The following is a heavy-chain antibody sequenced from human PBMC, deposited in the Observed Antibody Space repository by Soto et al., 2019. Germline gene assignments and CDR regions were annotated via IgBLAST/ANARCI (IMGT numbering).Heavy chain of an antibody. CDR2: ISAYNGNT. CDR1: GYTFTSYG. V-gene: IGHV1-18*01. D-gene: IGHD6-19*01. Sequence: QVQLVQSGAEVKKPGASVKVSCKASGYTFTSYGISWVRQAPGQGLEWMGWISAYNGNTNYAQKLQGRVTMTTDTXTXXDYMEVRSLRSDDTAVYYGARGEALGIAVAGFSDYWGQGTLVTVSS. CDR3: ARGEALGIAVAGFSDY. J-gene: IGHJ4*02.